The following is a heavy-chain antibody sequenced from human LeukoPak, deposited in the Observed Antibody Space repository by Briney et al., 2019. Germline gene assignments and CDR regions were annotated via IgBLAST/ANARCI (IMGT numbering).Heavy chain of an antibody. Sequence: PGGSLRLSCAASGFTFSSYEMNWVRQAPGKGLEWVSYISSSGSTIYYVDSVKGRFTISRDNAKNSLYLQMNSLRAEDTAVYYCARGDIAARPFDYWGQGTLVTVSS. J-gene: IGHJ4*02. CDR1: GFTFSSYE. D-gene: IGHD6-6*01. CDR3: ARGDIAARPFDY. V-gene: IGHV3-48*03. CDR2: ISSSGSTI.